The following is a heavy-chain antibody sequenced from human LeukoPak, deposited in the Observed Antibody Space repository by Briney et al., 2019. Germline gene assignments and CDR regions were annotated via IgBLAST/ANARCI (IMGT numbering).Heavy chain of an antibody. V-gene: IGHV4-39*01. J-gene: IGHJ3*02. CDR1: GGSISSSSYY. CDR2: IYYSGST. Sequence: PSETLSLTCTVSGGSISSSSYYWGWIRQPPGKGLEWIGSIYYSGSTYYNPSLKSRVTISVDTSKNQFSLKLSSVTAADTAVYYCARRLAFDIWGQGTMVTVSS. CDR3: ARRLAFDI.